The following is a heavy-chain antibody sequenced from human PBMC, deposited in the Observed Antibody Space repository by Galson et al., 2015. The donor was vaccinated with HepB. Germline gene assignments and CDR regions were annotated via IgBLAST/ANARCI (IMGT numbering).Heavy chain of an antibody. CDR1: EFILCMSW. Sequence: SLRLSCAASEFILCMSWMNWVRQAPGKGLEWVANITEDGSEKNYVDSVKGRFTISRDNAKNSLYLQMNSLRAEDTAIYYCARVKRGEWYSFYHYGMVVWGRGALVTVSS. J-gene: IGHJ2*01. CDR3: ARVKRGEWYSFYHYGMVV. V-gene: IGHV3-7*05. CDR2: ITEDGSEK. D-gene: IGHD4-17*01.